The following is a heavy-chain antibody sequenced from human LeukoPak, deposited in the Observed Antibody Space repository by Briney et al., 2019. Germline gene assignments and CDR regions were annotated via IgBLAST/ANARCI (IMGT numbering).Heavy chain of an antibody. CDR1: GASISSSDSY. Sequence: SETLSLTCTVSGASISSSDSYWSWIRQPPGKGLEWIGSIYRSRSTSYNPSLKSRVTVSEDTSKNHFSLKLSSVTAADTAVYYCARHVQDLGIKVWGQGTTVTVSS. CDR2: IYRSRST. J-gene: IGHJ6*02. V-gene: IGHV4-39*01. CDR3: ARHVQDLGIKV.